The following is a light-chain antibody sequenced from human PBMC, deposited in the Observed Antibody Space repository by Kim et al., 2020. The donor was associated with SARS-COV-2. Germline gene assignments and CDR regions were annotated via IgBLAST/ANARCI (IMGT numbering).Light chain of an antibody. J-gene: IGKJ1*01. CDR3: QKYNSAPRT. CDR2: DAS. Sequence: DIQMTQSPSSLSASVGDRVTITCRASQGISNYLAWYQQKPRKVPKLLIYDASTLQSGVPYRFSGSGSGTDFTLTISSLQPEDVATYYCQKYNSAPRTFGQGTKVDIK. CDR1: QGISNY. V-gene: IGKV1-27*01.